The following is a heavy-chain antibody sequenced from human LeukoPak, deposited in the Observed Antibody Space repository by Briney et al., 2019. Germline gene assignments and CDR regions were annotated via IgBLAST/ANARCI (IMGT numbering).Heavy chain of an antibody. CDR2: IYYSGST. J-gene: IGHJ4*02. V-gene: IGHV4-59*08. CDR3: ARHRDGYYFDY. CDR1: GGSISSYY. Sequence: SETLSLTCTVSGGSISSYYWTWIRQPPGKRLEWIGYIYYSGSTSYNPSLKSRVAISVDTSKSQFSLKLSSVTAADTAVYYCARHRDGYYFDYWGQGTLVTVSS. D-gene: IGHD5-24*01.